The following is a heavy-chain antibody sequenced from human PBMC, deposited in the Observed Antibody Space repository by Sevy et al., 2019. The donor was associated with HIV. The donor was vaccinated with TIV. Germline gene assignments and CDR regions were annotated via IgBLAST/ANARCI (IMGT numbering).Heavy chain of an antibody. V-gene: IGHV1-24*01. CDR3: ATTREYYEDNSGYLDY. CDR1: GKNLNDLP. CDR2: FDPEDGER. J-gene: IGHJ4*02. D-gene: IGHD3-16*01. Sequence: ASVKVSCKVSGKNLNDLPMHWVRQAPGKGLEWMGRFDPEDGERIYEQKFQGRVNMTEDTSRDTAYMELNSLRSEDTAMYYCATTREYYEDNSGYLDYWGQGILVTVSS.